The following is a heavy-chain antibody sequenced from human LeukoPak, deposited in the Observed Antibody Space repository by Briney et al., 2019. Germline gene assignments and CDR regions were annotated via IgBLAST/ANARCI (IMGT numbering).Heavy chain of an antibody. Sequence: GGSLRLSCAASGFTFSTYSMNWVRQAPGKGLEWISYIRGSGSPMYYADSVKGRFTISRDNARNSLYLQKNSLRDEDTAVYYCARDLAGSGIFMDYWGRGTLVTVSS. CDR3: ARDLAGSGIFMDY. J-gene: IGHJ4*02. CDR2: IRGSGSPM. D-gene: IGHD6-19*01. V-gene: IGHV3-48*02. CDR1: GFTFSTYS.